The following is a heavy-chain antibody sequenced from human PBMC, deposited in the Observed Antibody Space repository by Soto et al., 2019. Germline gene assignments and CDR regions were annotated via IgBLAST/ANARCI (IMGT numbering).Heavy chain of an antibody. V-gene: IGHV1-2*04. CDR2: INPNSGGT. J-gene: IGHJ4*02. CDR1: GYTFTGYY. D-gene: IGHD3-10*01. CDR3: AREPAGRGSDGAFDY. Sequence: ASVKVSCKASGYTFTGYYMHWVRQAPGQGLEWMGWINPNSGGTNYAQKFQGWVTMTRDTSISTAYMELSRLRSDDTAVYYCAREPAGRGSDGAFDYWGQGTLVTVSS.